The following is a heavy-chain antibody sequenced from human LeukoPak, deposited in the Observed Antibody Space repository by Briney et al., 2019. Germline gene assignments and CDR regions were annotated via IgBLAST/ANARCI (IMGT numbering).Heavy chain of an antibody. D-gene: IGHD5-18*01. CDR3: AKDSGYGPFDY. Sequence: AGGSLILSCASSGFTFSSYAMSWVRQAPGKGLEWVSAISGSGGSTYYADSVKGRFTISRDNSKNTLYLQMNSLRAEDTAVYYCAKDSGYGPFDYWGQGTLVTVSS. CDR2: ISGSGGST. J-gene: IGHJ4*02. V-gene: IGHV3-23*01. CDR1: GFTFSSYA.